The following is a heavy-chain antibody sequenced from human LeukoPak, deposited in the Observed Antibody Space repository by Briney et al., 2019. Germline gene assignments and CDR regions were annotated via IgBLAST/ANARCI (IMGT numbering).Heavy chain of an antibody. CDR3: ARDSGLGYCSTTSCSYGLDV. CDR1: DGSISNYY. V-gene: IGHV4-59*01. CDR2: IQYSGST. D-gene: IGHD2-2*01. J-gene: IGHJ6*02. Sequence: SETLSLTCSVSDGSISNYYWTWIRQPPGKGLEWIGNIQYSGSTNFNPSLKSRVTVSVDASKNQVSLKLRSVTAADTAVYYCARDSGLGYCSTTSCSYGLDVWGQGTTVTVSS.